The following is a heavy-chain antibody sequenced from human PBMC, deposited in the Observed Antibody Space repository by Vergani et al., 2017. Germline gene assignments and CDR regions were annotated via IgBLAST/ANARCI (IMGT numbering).Heavy chain of an antibody. Sequence: EVQLLQSGAEVKKPGESLKISCKGSGYSFTSYWIGWVRQMPGKGLEWMGSIYPGDSDTRYSPSFQGQVTISAAKSISTAYLQWSSLKASDTAMYYCARQMPRQLWFENYYYGMDVWGRGTTVTVSS. D-gene: IGHD5-18*01. J-gene: IGHJ6*02. CDR1: GYSFTSYW. CDR2: IYPGDSDT. CDR3: ARQMPRQLWFENYYYGMDV. V-gene: IGHV5-51*01.